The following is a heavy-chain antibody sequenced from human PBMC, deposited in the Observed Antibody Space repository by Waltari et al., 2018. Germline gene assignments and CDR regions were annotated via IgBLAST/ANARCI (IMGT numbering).Heavy chain of an antibody. D-gene: IGHD4-17*01. CDR2: IYHSGST. CDR1: GYSISSGYY. J-gene: IGHJ5*02. Sequence: QVQLQESGPGLVTPSETLSLTCAVSGYSISSGYYWGWIRRPPGKGLEWIGSIYHSGSTYYNPSLKSRVTISVDTSKSQFSLKLSSVTAADTAVYYCARRAVTTFLIWFDPWGQGTLVTVSS. CDR3: ARRAVTTFLIWFDP. V-gene: IGHV4-38-2*01.